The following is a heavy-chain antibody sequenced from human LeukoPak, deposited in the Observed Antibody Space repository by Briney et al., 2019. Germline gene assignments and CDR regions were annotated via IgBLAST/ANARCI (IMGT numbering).Heavy chain of an antibody. Sequence: PGGSLRLSCTTSGFTLGDYAMSWFRQAPGKGLEWVGFIRSKAYGGTTEYAASVKGRFTISRDDSKSIAYLQMNCLKTEDTAVYYCTRYYDSSGYSVWGQGTTVTVSS. CDR2: IRSKAYGGTT. D-gene: IGHD3-22*01. CDR1: GFTLGDYA. V-gene: IGHV3-49*03. J-gene: IGHJ6*02. CDR3: TRYYDSSGYSV.